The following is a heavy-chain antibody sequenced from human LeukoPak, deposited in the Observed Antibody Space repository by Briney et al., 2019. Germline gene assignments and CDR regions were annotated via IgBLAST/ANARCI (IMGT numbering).Heavy chain of an antibody. V-gene: IGHV4-39*01. D-gene: IGHD2-2*01. J-gene: IGHJ3*02. Sequence: PSETLSLTCTVSGGSISSSSYYWGWIRQPPGKGLEWIGSIYYSGSTYYNPSLKSRVTISVDTSKNQFSLKLSSVTAADTAIYYCARPRASRTYPNDAFDIWGQGTMVTVSS. CDR3: ARPRASRTYPNDAFDI. CDR1: GGSISSSSYY. CDR2: IYYSGST.